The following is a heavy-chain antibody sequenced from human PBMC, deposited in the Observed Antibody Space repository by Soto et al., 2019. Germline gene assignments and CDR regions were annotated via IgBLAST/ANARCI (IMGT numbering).Heavy chain of an antibody. J-gene: IGHJ6*02. CDR1: VFTFSSYA. D-gene: IGHD3-3*01. Sequence: RLSCAASVFTFSSYAMHWVRQAPCKGLEWVVVISYDGGNKYYADCVKFRFTISRENSNNTLYLQMNSMRGEDTIVYYYAKAVAAVFEWLLYRYYYYGMDVWGQGTTVTVSS. CDR2: ISYDGGNK. V-gene: IGHV3-30*14. CDR3: AKAVAAVFEWLLYRYYYYGMDV.